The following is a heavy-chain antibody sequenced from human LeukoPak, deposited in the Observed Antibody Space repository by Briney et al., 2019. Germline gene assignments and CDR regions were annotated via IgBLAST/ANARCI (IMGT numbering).Heavy chain of an antibody. J-gene: IGHJ4*02. CDR2: ISWNSGSI. D-gene: IGHD6-13*01. CDR3: AKDTSGIAAAPDY. Sequence: SGGSLRLSCAASGFTFDDYAMHWVRQAPGKGMEWVSGISWNSGSIGYADSVKGRFTISRDNAKNSLYLQMNSLRAEDTALYYCAKDTSGIAAAPDYWGQGTLVTVSS. CDR1: GFTFDDYA. V-gene: IGHV3-9*01.